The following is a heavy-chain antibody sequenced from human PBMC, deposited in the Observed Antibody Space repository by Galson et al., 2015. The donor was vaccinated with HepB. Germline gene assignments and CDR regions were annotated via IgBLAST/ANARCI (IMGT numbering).Heavy chain of an antibody. D-gene: IGHD4-17*01. CDR2: ISAYNGNT. CDR1: GYTFTSYG. J-gene: IGHJ6*02. CDR3: ARVGATTVTTYSYYGMDV. Sequence: SCKASGYTFTSYGISWVRQAPGQGLEWMGWISAYNGNTKYAQKLQGRVTMTTDTSTSTAYMELRSLRSDDTAVYYCARVGATTVTTYSYYGMDVWGQGTTVTVSS. V-gene: IGHV1-18*04.